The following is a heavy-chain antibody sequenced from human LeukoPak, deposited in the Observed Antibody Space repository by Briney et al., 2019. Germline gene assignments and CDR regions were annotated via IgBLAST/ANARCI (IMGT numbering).Heavy chain of an antibody. D-gene: IGHD5-24*01. V-gene: IGHV3-21*01. J-gene: IGHJ4*02. CDR3: ARDPVEMATPNFDY. Sequence: GGSLRLSCAASGFTFSSYSMNWVRQAPGKGLEWVSSISSSSSYIYYADSVKGRFTISRDNAKNSLYLQMNSLRAEDTAVYYCARDPVEMATPNFDYWGQGTLVTVSS. CDR1: GFTFSSYS. CDR2: ISSSSSYI.